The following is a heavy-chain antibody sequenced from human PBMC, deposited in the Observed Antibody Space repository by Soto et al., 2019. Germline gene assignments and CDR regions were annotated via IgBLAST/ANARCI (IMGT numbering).Heavy chain of an antibody. D-gene: IGHD1-7*01. CDR3: AHRLTLNSDWNYGRFDY. V-gene: IGHV2-5*02. J-gene: IGHJ4*02. Sequence: QITLKESGPALVKPTQTLTLTCTFSGFSLTTYGVGVGWIRQPPGKALEWLALIYWDDDKRYCPSLKSRLTITKXXSXNXXVLTMTNMDPVDTATYFCAHRLTLNSDWNYGRFDYWGQGTLVTVSS. CDR2: IYWDDDK. CDR1: GFSLTTYGVG.